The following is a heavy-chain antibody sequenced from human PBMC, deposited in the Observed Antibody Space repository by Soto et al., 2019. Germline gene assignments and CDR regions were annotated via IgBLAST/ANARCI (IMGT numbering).Heavy chain of an antibody. Sequence: PSETLSLTCTVSGGSISSYYWSWIRQPPGKGLEWIGYIYYSGSTNYNPSLKSRVTISVDTSKNQFSLKLSSMTAADTAVYYCARDAGMTTVTYYFDYWGQGTLVTVSS. CDR3: ARDAGMTTVTYYFDY. CDR1: GGSISSYY. D-gene: IGHD4-17*01. CDR2: IYYSGST. V-gene: IGHV4-59*01. J-gene: IGHJ4*02.